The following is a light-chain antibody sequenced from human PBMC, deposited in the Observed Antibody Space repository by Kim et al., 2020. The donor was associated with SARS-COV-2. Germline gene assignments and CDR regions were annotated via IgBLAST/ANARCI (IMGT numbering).Light chain of an antibody. Sequence: SVALGQTVRITSQGDRRSTYSARWYKQKAGQPPVFAIYGQKRPSGIPGRFSGSSSGTTASLTITGAQAEDEADYDCNSRDSSEHCVFGGGTKLTVL. CDR3: NSRDSSEHCV. CDR2: GQK. CDR1: RRSTYS. J-gene: IGLJ3*02. V-gene: IGLV3-19*01.